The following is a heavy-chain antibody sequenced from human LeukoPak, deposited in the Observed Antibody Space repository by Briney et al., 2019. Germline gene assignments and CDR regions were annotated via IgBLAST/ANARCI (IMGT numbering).Heavy chain of an antibody. J-gene: IGHJ4*02. Sequence: SETLSLTCTVSGGSISSYYWSWIRQPPGKGLEWIGYIYYSGSTKYNPSLKSRVTISVDTSKNQFSLKLSSVTAADTAVYYCARGGSSSSPFDYWGQGTLVTVSS. CDR3: ARGGSSSSPFDY. D-gene: IGHD6-6*01. CDR2: IYYSGST. CDR1: GGSISSYY. V-gene: IGHV4-59*01.